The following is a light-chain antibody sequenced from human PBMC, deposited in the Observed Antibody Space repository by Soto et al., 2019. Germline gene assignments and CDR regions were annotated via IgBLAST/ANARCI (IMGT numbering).Light chain of an antibody. CDR3: QQRSSWPPT. CDR1: QSVHTF. J-gene: IGKJ1*01. CDR2: GAS. Sequence: EIVLTPSPDTLSLSPGEGASLSCRASQSVHTFLAWYQQKPGQPPRLLTYGASTRATGVPARFSGSGSGTDFTLTISSLEPEDFAVYYCQQRSSWPPTFGQGTKVDIK. V-gene: IGKV3-11*01.